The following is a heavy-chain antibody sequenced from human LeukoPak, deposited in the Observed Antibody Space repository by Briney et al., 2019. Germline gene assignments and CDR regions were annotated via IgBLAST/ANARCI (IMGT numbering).Heavy chain of an antibody. CDR1: GFTFSSYG. V-gene: IGHV3-30*02. J-gene: IGHJ3*01. CDR2: IRYDGSLK. CDR3: AKVDSGSGEGAFDF. Sequence: GGSLRLSCAASGFTFSSYGMHWVRQAPGKGLEWVAFIRYDGSLKYYADSVKGRLTISRDNSKNTLYPQMNSLRAEDTAVYYCAKVDSGSGEGAFDFWGQGTMVTVSS. D-gene: IGHD1-26*01.